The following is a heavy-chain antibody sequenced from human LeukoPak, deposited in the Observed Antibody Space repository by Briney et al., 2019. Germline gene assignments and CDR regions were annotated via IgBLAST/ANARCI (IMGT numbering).Heavy chain of an antibody. CDR1: GYSINNGYQ. V-gene: IGHV4-38-2*02. Sequence: SETLSLTCAVSGYSINNGYQWAWIRQSPGRGLEWIGSIYHNGGAHYNPSLRSRVVISVDTSNNQVSLRLSSVTVADTAVYYCARDPRWLTPDCTSTSCYENYFDPWGRGTLVTVSS. CDR2: IYHNGGA. CDR3: ARDPRWLTPDCTSTSCYENYFDP. D-gene: IGHD2-2*01. J-gene: IGHJ5*02.